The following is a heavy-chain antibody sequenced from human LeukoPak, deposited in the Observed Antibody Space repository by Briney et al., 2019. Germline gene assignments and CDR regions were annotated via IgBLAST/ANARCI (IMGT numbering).Heavy chain of an antibody. D-gene: IGHD3-3*01. J-gene: IGHJ4*02. Sequence: SETLSLTCTVSGYSISSGYYWGWIRQPPGKGLEWIGSIYHSGSTYYNPSLKSRVTISVDTSKNQFSLKLSSVTAADTAVYYCARAVDYDFWSGTRYYFDYWGQGTLVTVSS. CDR1: GYSISSGYY. CDR2: IYHSGST. V-gene: IGHV4-38-2*02. CDR3: ARAVDYDFWSGTRYYFDY.